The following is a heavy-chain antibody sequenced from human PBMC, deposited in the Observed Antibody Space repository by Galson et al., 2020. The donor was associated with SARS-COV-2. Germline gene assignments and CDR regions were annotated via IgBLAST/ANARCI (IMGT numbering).Heavy chain of an antibody. CDR2: TYYRSKWYN. J-gene: IGHJ4*02. Sequence: SQTLSLTCAISGDSVSSNSAAWNWIRQSPSRGLEWLGRTYYRSKWYNDYAVSVKSRITINPDTSKNQFSLQLNSVTPEDTAVYYCARDWDGVAVAGTPSAGFDYWGQGTLVTVSS. V-gene: IGHV6-1*01. CDR1: GDSVSSNSAA. CDR3: ARDWDGVAVAGTPSAGFDY. D-gene: IGHD6-19*01.